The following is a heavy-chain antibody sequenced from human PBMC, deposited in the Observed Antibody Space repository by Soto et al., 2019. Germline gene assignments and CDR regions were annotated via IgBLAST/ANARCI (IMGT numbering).Heavy chain of an antibody. J-gene: IGHJ6*02. V-gene: IGHV6-1*01. CDR3: ARESAGSFCSSTSCYQGQSYYYYYGMDV. D-gene: IGHD2-2*01. CDR1: GDSVSSNSAA. Sequence: PSQTLSLTCAISGDSVSSNSAAWNWIRQSPSRGLEWLGRTYYRSKWYNDYAVSVKSRITINPDTSKNQFSLQLNSVTPEDTAVYYCARESAGSFCSSTSCYQGQSYYYYYGMDVWGQGTTVTVSS. CDR2: TYYRSKWYN.